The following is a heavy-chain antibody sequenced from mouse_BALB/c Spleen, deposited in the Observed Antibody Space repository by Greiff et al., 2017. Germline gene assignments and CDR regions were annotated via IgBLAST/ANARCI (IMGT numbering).Heavy chain of an antibody. Sequence: QVQLKQSGAELVRPGTSVKVSCKASGYAFTNYLIEWVKQRPGQGLEWIGVINPGSGGTNYNEKFKGKATLTADKSSSTAYMQLSSLTSDDSAVYFCARRWDYFDYWGQGTTLTVSS. CDR3: ARRWDYFDY. V-gene: IGHV1-54*01. J-gene: IGHJ2*01. CDR2: INPGSGGT. CDR1: GYAFTNYL. D-gene: IGHD1-1*02.